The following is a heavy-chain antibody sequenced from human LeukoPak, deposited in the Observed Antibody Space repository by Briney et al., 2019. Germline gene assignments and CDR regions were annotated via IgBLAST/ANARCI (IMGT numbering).Heavy chain of an antibody. D-gene: IGHD5-24*01. CDR3: ARQGRMATRGEFDY. CDR2: IYYSGST. Sequence: PSETLSLTCTVSGGSISSYYWSWIRQPPGKGLEWIGSIYYSGSTNYNPSLKSRVTISVDTSKNQFSLKLSSVTAADTAVYYCARQGRMATRGEFDYWGQGTLVTVSS. V-gene: IGHV4-59*01. J-gene: IGHJ4*02. CDR1: GGSISSYY.